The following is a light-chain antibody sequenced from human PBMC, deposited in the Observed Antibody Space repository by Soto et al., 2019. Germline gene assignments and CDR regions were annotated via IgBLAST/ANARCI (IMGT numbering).Light chain of an antibody. CDR2: DVS. V-gene: IGLV2-14*01. Sequence: QSVLTQPASVSGSPGQSITISCTGTSSDVGGYNYVSWYQQHPGKAPKLMIYDVSNRPSGVSNRFSGSKSGNTASLTISGLQAEDDADYYCSSYTSSSTLLDVFGTGTKLTVL. CDR1: SSDVGGYNY. CDR3: SSYTSSSTLLDV. J-gene: IGLJ1*01.